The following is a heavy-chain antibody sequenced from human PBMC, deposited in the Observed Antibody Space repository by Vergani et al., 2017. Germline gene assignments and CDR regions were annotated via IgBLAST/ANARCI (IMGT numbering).Heavy chain of an antibody. Sequence: EVMLVQSGAEVKKPGESLKISCKYSESSFISNEIAWVRQMSGKGLQWMGNINPIDSKIAYSPSFQGQAIMSLDKSITTAYLQWRSLKASDTAIYYCTRHVPCGDSACLHFDHWGQGTKVTVSS. D-gene: IGHD2-21*01. CDR1: ESSFISNE. V-gene: IGHV5-51*01. J-gene: IGHJ4*02. CDR2: INPIDSKI. CDR3: TRHVPCGDSACLHFDH.